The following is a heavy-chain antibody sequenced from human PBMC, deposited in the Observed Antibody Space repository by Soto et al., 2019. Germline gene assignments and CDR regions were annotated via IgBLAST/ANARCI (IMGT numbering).Heavy chain of an antibody. D-gene: IGHD6-19*01. CDR2: ISGSGGST. J-gene: IGHJ4*02. Sequence: PGGSLRLSCAASGFTFSSYAMSWVRQAPGKGLEWVSAISGSGGSTYYADSVKGRSTISRDNSKNTLYLQMNSLRAEDTAVYYCAKDQGYSSGWYGVYYFDYWGQGTLVTVSS. CDR1: GFTFSSYA. V-gene: IGHV3-23*01. CDR3: AKDQGYSSGWYGVYYFDY.